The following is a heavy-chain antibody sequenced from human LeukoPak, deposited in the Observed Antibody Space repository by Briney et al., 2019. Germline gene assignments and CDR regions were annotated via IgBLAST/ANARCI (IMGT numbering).Heavy chain of an antibody. V-gene: IGHV5-10-1*01. Sequence: GESLKISCKGSRYSFSSYWISWVRQMPGKGLEWMGRIDPTDSYTDYSPSFQGHVTISVDRSINTAYLQWSSLKASDTAMYFCASSRAGTLKVHNWFDPWGQGSLVTVSS. CDR2: IDPTDSYT. CDR3: ASSRAGTLKVHNWFDP. J-gene: IGHJ5*02. D-gene: IGHD6-19*01. CDR1: RYSFSSYW.